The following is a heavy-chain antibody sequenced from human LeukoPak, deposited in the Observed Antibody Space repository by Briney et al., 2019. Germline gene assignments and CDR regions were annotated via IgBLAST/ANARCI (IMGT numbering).Heavy chain of an antibody. V-gene: IGHV4-59*01. CDR3: ARQGVVAATGFDY. Sequence: SETLSLTCTVSGGSISSYYWSWIRQPPGKGLEWIGYIYYSGSTNYNPSLKSRVTISVDTSKNQFSLKLSSVTAADTAVYYCARQGVVAATGFDYWGQGTLVTVSS. J-gene: IGHJ4*02. CDR1: GGSISSYY. CDR2: IYYSGST. D-gene: IGHD7-27*01.